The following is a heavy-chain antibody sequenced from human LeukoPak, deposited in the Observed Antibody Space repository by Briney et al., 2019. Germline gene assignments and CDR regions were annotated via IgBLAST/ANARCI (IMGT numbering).Heavy chain of an antibody. V-gene: IGHV3-30*04. CDR2: ISYDGSNK. Sequence: GRSLRLSCAASGFPFSSYAMHWVRQAPGKGLEWVAVISYDGSNKYYADSVKGRFTISRDNSKSTLYLQMNSLRAEDTAVYYCARVSSAPEYSSSPRELDYWGQGTLVTVSS. CDR3: ARVSSAPEYSSSPRELDY. J-gene: IGHJ4*02. CDR1: GFPFSSYA. D-gene: IGHD6-6*01.